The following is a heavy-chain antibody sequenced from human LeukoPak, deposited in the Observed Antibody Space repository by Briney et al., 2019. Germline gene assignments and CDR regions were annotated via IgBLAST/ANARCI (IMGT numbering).Heavy chain of an antibody. V-gene: IGHV3-23*01. CDR2: ISGSGGST. D-gene: IGHD4-17*01. CDR1: GFTFSSYA. Sequence: PGGSLRLSCAASGFTFSSYAMSWVRQAPGKGLEWVSAISGSGGSTYYADSVKGRFTISRDNSKNTLYLQMNSLRAEDTAVYYCARDSRRVYGVTPYFDYWGQGTLVTVSS. J-gene: IGHJ4*02. CDR3: ARDSRRVYGVTPYFDY.